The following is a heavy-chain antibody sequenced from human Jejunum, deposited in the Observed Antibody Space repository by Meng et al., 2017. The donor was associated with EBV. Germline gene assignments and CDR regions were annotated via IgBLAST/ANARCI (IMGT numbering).Heavy chain of an antibody. CDR1: SGSIFSSNW. V-gene: IGHV4-4*02. D-gene: IGHD2-21*01. J-gene: IGHJ4*02. CDR3: ASIHPSIDS. Sequence: QMHLKASRPGLVQPSGTLSLSSAVSSGSIFSSNWWTWVRQPPGKGLEWIGEIYHSGSTNYNPSLKSRITMSLDKSKNQFSLKLRSVTAADTAVYYCASIHPSIDSWGPGTLVTVSS. CDR2: IYHSGST.